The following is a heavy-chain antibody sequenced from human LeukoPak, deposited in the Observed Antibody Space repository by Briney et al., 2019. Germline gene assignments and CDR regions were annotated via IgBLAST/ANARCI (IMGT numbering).Heavy chain of an antibody. D-gene: IGHD6-19*01. CDR1: GGSISSGGYS. CDR2: IYTSGST. CDR3: ARGEYSSGWLPLDAFDI. J-gene: IGHJ3*02. Sequence: SETLSLTCAVSGGSISSGGYSWSWIRQPAGKGLEWIGRIYTSGSTNYNPSLKSRVTISVDTSKNQFSLKLSSVTAADTAVYYCARGEYSSGWLPLDAFDIWGQGTMVTVSS. V-gene: IGHV4-61*02.